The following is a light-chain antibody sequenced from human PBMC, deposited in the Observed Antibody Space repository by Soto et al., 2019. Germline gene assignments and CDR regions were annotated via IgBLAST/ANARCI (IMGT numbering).Light chain of an antibody. CDR1: SGDVGGSRY. V-gene: IGLV2-14*01. Sequence: QYALTQPASVSGSPGQSITISCAGTSGDVGGSRYVSWYQQNPGKAPKLIIYDVTKRPSGISSRFSGSKSGNTASLTISGLQAEDEADYYGSSYTSSSTVVFGGVTKVTVL. J-gene: IGLJ2*01. CDR2: DVT. CDR3: SSYTSSSTVV.